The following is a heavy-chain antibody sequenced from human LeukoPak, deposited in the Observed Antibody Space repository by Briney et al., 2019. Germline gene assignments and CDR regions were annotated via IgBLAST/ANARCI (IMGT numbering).Heavy chain of an antibody. Sequence: GGSLRLSCAASGFSFSSYWMHWVRQAPGKGLEWVSGINWNGGSTSYADSVKGRFTISRDNAKNSLYLQMNSLRAEDTAVYYCSRSLDYLGQGTLVTVSS. CDR1: GFSFSSYW. V-gene: IGHV3-20*04. J-gene: IGHJ4*02. CDR2: INWNGGST. CDR3: SRSLDY.